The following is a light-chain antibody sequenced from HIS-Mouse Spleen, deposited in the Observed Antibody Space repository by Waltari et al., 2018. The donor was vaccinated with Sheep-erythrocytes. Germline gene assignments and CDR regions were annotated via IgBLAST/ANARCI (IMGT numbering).Light chain of an antibody. J-gene: IGLJ2*01. V-gene: IGLV2-14*01. CDR3: SSYTSSSTPVV. CDR1: SSDVGGYNY. CDR2: EVR. Sequence: QSALTQPASVSGSPGQSITISCTGTSSDVGGYNYVSWYQQHPGKAPKLMIYEVRNRPSGVSNRFSGLQAEDEADYYCSSYTSSSTPVVFGGGTKLTVL.